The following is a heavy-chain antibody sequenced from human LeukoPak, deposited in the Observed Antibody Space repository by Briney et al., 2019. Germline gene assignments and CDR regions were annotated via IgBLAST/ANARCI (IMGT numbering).Heavy chain of an antibody. D-gene: IGHD3-10*01. V-gene: IGHV4-59*12. J-gene: IGHJ5*02. CDR3: ARDRPDYYGSGSYSWFDP. Sequence: SETLSLTCTVSGGSISSYYWSWIRQPPREGLEWVGYIYYSGSTYYNPSLKSRVTISVDTSKNQFSLKLSSVTAADTAVYYCARDRPDYYGSGSYSWFDPWGQGTLVTVSS. CDR2: IYYSGST. CDR1: GGSISSYY.